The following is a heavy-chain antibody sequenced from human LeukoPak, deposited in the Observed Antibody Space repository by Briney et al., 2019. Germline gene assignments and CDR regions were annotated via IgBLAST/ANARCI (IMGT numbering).Heavy chain of an antibody. CDR2: ISYDGSNK. V-gene: IGHV3-30*18. CDR3: AKSRGSGFDY. CDR1: GFTFSSYG. D-gene: IGHD3-16*01. J-gene: IGHJ4*02. Sequence: GGSLRLSCAASGFTFSSYGMRWVRQAPGKGLEWVAVISYDGSNKYYADSVKGRFTISRDNSKNTLYLQMNSLRAEDTAVYYCAKSRGSGFDYWGQGTLVTVSS.